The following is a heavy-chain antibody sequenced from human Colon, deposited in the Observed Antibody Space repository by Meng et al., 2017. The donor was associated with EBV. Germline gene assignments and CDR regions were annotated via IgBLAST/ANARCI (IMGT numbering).Heavy chain of an antibody. D-gene: IGHD2-2*01. Sequence: SRPGLVKPSGTHSLACHVSVASITADSWTWIRQPPGKGLGLIGYIHYTGSRNNNPSLKSRVTMSMDTSNNQFSLKLSSVTAADTAVYYCARYSTNWPFDNWGRGTRVTVSS. V-gene: IGHV4-59*01. CDR3: ARYSTNWPFDN. CDR2: IHYTGSR. CDR1: VASITADS. J-gene: IGHJ4*02.